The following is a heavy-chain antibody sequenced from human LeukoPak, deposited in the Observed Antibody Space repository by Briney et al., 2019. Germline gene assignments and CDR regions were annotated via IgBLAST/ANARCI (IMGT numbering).Heavy chain of an antibody. CDR3: ARGNSGSYLEYNWFDP. Sequence: PSETLSLTCAVYGGSFSGYYWSWIRQPPGKGLEWIGEINHSGSTNYNPSLKSRVTISVDTSKNQFSLKLSSVTAADTAVYYCARGNSGSYLEYNWFDPWGQGTLVTVSS. CDR2: INHSGST. D-gene: IGHD1-26*01. CDR1: GGSFSGYY. V-gene: IGHV4-34*01. J-gene: IGHJ5*02.